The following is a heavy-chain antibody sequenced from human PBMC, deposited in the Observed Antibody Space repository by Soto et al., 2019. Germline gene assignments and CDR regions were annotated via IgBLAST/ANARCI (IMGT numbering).Heavy chain of an antibody. CDR2: INAGNGNT. CDR1: GYTFTSYA. Sequence: ASVKVSCKASGYTFTSYAMHWVRQAPGQRLKWMGWINAGNGNTKYSQKLQGRVTMTTDTSTSTAYMELRSLRSDDTAVYYCARVVGTMVRENNWFDPWGQGTLVTVSS. CDR3: ARVVGTMVRENNWFDP. D-gene: IGHD3-10*01. V-gene: IGHV1-3*01. J-gene: IGHJ5*02.